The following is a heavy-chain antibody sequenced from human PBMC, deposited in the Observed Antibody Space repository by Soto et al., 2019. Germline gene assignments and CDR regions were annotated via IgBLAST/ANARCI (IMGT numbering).Heavy chain of an antibody. J-gene: IGHJ4*02. Sequence: PGGSLRLYCAASGFTFNNAWMSWVRQAPGKGPEWVGRIESKTDGGTADYAAPVKGRFTMSRDDSKNTLYLQMNSLKTEDTAVYYCTTWSINMVRGDINYWGQGTMLTVSS. CDR2: IESKTDGGTA. V-gene: IGHV3-15*04. CDR3: TTWSINMVRGDINY. D-gene: IGHD3-10*01. CDR1: GFTFNNAW.